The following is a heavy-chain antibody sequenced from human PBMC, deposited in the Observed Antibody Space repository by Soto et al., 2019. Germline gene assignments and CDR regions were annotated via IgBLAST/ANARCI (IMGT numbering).Heavy chain of an antibody. CDR2: INPKSGGT. CDR3: ARGDSTDCSNGVCSFFYNHDMDV. D-gene: IGHD2-8*01. V-gene: IGHV1-2*04. CDR1: GYSFTDYH. J-gene: IGHJ6*02. Sequence: ASVKVSCKASGYSFTDYHIHWVRQAPGQGLEWLGRINPKSGGTSTAQKFQGWVTMTTDTSISTASMGLTRLTSDDTAIYYCARGDSTDCSNGVCSFFYNHDMDVWGQGTTVTVSS.